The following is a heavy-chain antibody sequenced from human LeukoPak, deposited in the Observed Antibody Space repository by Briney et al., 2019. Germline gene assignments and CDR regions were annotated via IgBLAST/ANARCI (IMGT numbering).Heavy chain of an antibody. D-gene: IGHD6-13*01. V-gene: IGHV4-31*03. CDR1: GASVSTGYYY. Sequence: PSQTLSLTCTVSGASVSTGYYYWSWIRQHPGKGLEWIGYVYYDGSTYYNPSLKSRITMSLDTSKHQFSLRMNSVTAAGSAVYYCASLVEAATNWLDPWGQGTLVTVSS. CDR3: ASLVEAATNWLDP. CDR2: VYYDGST. J-gene: IGHJ5*02.